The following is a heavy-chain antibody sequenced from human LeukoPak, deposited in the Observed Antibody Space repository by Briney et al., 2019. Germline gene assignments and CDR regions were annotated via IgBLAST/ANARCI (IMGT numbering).Heavy chain of an antibody. CDR2: MTPSSGQT. V-gene: IGHV1-8*02. CDR1: GYTFTGYY. J-gene: IGHJ5*02. Sequence: ASVKVSSTASGYTFTGYYMHWVRQATGQGLEWVGWMTPSSGQTGYAQKVQGRITLTRDTSPSTAYVELSSLTSGDTAVYYCARNEYATGWFDHWGQGTVVTVSS. D-gene: IGHD2-2*01. CDR3: ARNEYATGWFDH.